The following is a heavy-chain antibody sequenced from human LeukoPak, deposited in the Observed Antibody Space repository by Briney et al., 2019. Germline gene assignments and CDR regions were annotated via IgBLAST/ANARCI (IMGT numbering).Heavy chain of an antibody. Sequence: GGSLRLSCVVSGFEFSIHDMSWGRQAPGKGPEWVSSISGRGTDTYYRDSVKGRFTISRDNSKNTLYLQMNSLRAEDTAVYYCARDRTGDTIYYFDYWGQGTLVTVSS. CDR2: ISGRGTDT. V-gene: IGHV3-23*01. J-gene: IGHJ4*02. D-gene: IGHD7-27*01. CDR3: ARDRTGDTIYYFDY. CDR1: GFEFSIHD.